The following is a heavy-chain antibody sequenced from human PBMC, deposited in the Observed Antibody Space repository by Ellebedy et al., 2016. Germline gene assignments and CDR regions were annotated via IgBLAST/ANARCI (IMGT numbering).Heavy chain of an antibody. Sequence: GGSLRLSXAASGFTFSSYWMSWVRQAPGKGLEWVANIKQDGSEKYYVDSVKGRFTISRDNAKNSLYLQMNSLRAEDTAVYYCANLAARRVTVYYYYMDVWGKGTTVTVSS. D-gene: IGHD6-6*01. CDR1: GFTFSSYW. J-gene: IGHJ6*03. CDR3: ANLAARRVTVYYYYMDV. V-gene: IGHV3-7*01. CDR2: IKQDGSEK.